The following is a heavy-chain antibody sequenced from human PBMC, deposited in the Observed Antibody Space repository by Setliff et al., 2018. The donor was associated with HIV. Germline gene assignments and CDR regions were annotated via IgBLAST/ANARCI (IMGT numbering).Heavy chain of an antibody. D-gene: IGHD6-6*01. V-gene: IGHV1-3*01. Sequence: GASVKVSCKAFGYTFSTNAIHWVRQAPGQRLELMGYINAGDDNTRYSEKFQGRVTITRDTSANTAYMELSSLRSEDTAVYYCARGHSSSAYDAYDIWGQGTMVTVSS. J-gene: IGHJ3*02. CDR3: ARGHSSSAYDAYDI. CDR2: INAGDDNT. CDR1: GYTFSTNA.